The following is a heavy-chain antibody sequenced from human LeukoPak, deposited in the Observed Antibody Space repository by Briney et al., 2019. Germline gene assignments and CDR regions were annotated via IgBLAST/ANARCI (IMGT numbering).Heavy chain of an antibody. V-gene: IGHV3-21*01. J-gene: IGHJ4*02. CDR3: ARTFVGARTGLGY. CDR2: ISSSSIYI. CDR1: GGXISSSSYY. D-gene: IGHD1-26*01. Sequence: ETLSLTCTVSGGXISSSSYYWGWVRQAPGKGLEWVSFISSSSIYIYYADSVKGRFTISRDNAKNSLYLQMNSLRAEDTAVYYCARTFVGARTGLGYWGQGTLVTVSS.